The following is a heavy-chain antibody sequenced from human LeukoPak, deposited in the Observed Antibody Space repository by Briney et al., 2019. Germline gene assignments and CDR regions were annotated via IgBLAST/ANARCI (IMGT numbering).Heavy chain of an antibody. CDR1: GFTFSSYE. CDR2: ISSSGSTI. CDR3: ARDPPSYSSGWYYFDY. J-gene: IGHJ4*02. Sequence: GGSLRLSCAASGFTFSSYEMNWVRQAPGKGLEWVSYISSSGSTIYYADSVKGRFTISRDNAKNSLYLQMNSLRAEDTAVYYCARDPPSYSSGWYYFDYWGQGTLVTVSS. V-gene: IGHV3-48*03. D-gene: IGHD6-19*01.